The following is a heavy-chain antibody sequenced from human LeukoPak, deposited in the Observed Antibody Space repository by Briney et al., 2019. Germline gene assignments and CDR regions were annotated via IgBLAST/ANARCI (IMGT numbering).Heavy chain of an antibody. Sequence: SETLCLTCAVSGGSITTTDFDWAWIRQPPGQGFEWIATISSSGKAYYYPSLMSRVTISVDTSKNQFSLDVTSVTAADTGLFYCARFKGGTGFDYWGRGILVIVS. V-gene: IGHV4-39*01. D-gene: IGHD1-26*01. CDR1: GGSITTTDFD. CDR2: ISSSGKA. CDR3: ARFKGGTGFDY. J-gene: IGHJ4*02.